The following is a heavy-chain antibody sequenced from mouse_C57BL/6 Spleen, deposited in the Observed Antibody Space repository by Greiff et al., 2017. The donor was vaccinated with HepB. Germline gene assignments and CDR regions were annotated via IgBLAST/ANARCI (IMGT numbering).Heavy chain of an antibody. CDR3: AREGHSQRYFDV. CDR2: IDPSDSYT. D-gene: IGHD3-1*01. J-gene: IGHJ1*03. Sequence: VKLQESGAELVMPGASVKLSCKASGYTFTSYWMHWVKQRPGQGLEWIGEIDPSDSYTNYNQKFKGKSTLTVDKSSSTAYMQLSSLTSEGSAVYYCAREGHSQRYFDVWGTGTTVTVSS. CDR1: GYTFTSYW. V-gene: IGHV1-69*01.